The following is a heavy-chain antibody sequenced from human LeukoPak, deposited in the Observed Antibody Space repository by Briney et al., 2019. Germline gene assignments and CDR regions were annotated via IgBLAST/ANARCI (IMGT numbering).Heavy chain of an antibody. CDR3: AREGYSSGWYDRYFDY. CDR2: IYYSGST. D-gene: IGHD6-19*01. CDR1: GGSVSSGSYY. Sequence: PSETLSLTCTVSGGSVSSGSYYWSWIRQPPGKGLEWIGYIYYSGSTNYNPSLKSRVTISVDTFKNQFSLKLSSVTAADTAVYYCAREGYSSGWYDRYFDYWGQGTLVTVSS. V-gene: IGHV4-61*01. J-gene: IGHJ4*02.